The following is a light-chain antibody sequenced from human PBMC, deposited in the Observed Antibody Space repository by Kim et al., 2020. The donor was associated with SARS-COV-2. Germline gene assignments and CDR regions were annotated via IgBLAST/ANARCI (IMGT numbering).Light chain of an antibody. CDR1: ASDVVCYNS. CDR3: CSYTGSDTYV. V-gene: IGLV2-14*04. J-gene: IGLJ1*01. Sequence: QSITISCTGTASDVVCYNSVSWYQQHQGTTPKLIIYDVNQRPSGISNRLSGSKSGNTASLTIYGLQSEDEADYHCCSYTGSDTYVFGTGTKVTVL. CDR2: DVN.